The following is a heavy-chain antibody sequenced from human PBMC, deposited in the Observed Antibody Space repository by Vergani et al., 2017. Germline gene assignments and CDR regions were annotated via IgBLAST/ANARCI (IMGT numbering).Heavy chain of an antibody. CDR2: IIPILGIA. Sequence: QVQLVQSGAEVKKPGSSVKVSCKASGGTFSSYTISWVRQAPGQGLEWMGRIIPILGIANYALKFQGRVTITADKSTSTAYMELSSLRSEDTAVYYCARDHYDSSGYYYWGQGTLVTVSS. V-gene: IGHV1-69*08. J-gene: IGHJ4*02. CDR3: ARDHYDSSGYYY. CDR1: GGTFSSYT. D-gene: IGHD3-22*01.